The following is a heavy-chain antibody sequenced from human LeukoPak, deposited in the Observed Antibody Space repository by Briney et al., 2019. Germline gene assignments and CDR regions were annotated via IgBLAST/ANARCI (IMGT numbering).Heavy chain of an antibody. CDR1: GGSFSGYY. V-gene: IGHV4-34*01. J-gene: IGHJ4*02. D-gene: IGHD1-26*01. Sequence: SETLSLTCAVYGGSFSGYYWSWIRQPPGKGLEWIGEVNHSGSTNYNPSLKSRVTISVDTSKNQFSLKLSSVTAADTAVYYCARFNSGSYQHYFDYWGQGTLVTVSS. CDR2: VNHSGST. CDR3: ARFNSGSYQHYFDY.